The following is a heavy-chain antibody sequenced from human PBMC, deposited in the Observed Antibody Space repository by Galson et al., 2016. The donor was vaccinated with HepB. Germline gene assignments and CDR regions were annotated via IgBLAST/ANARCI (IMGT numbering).Heavy chain of an antibody. Sequence: SLRLSCAVSGFTFSSYGMYWVRQAPGKGLEWEAGIWSDGSNKFHADSVKGRFTISRDNSKNTLWLQLNSLRAEDTALYYCAREGIFGSGWFYLDSWGQGTLVIVSS. CDR3: AREGIFGSGWFYLDS. J-gene: IGHJ4*02. V-gene: IGHV3-33*07. CDR2: IWSDGSNK. CDR1: GFTFSSYG. D-gene: IGHD6-19*01.